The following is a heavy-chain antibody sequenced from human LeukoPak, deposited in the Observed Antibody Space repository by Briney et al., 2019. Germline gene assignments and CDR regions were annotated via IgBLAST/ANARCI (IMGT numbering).Heavy chain of an antibody. V-gene: IGHV4-34*01. Sequence: SETLSLTCAVYGGSFSGYYWSWIRQPPGKGLEWIGEINHSGSTNYNPSLKSRVTISVDTSKNQFSLKLSSVTAADTAVYYCATRHYDFWSGYSVYYFDYWGQGTLVTVSS. CDR1: GGSFSGYY. J-gene: IGHJ4*02. CDR2: INHSGST. CDR3: ATRHYDFWSGYSVYYFDY. D-gene: IGHD3-3*01.